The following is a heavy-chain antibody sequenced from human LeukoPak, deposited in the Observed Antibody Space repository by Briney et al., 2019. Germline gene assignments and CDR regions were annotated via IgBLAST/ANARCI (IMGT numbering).Heavy chain of an antibody. D-gene: IGHD5-24*01. CDR3: AKDHGRDGYNFDY. CDR1: GFTFSTYF. V-gene: IGHV3-30-3*01. J-gene: IGHJ4*02. Sequence: GRSLRLSCAASGFTFSTYFMHWVRQAPGKGLEWVADIASDGSHTFYVESVKGRFTISRDNSKNTLYLQMNSLRAEDTAVYYCAKDHGRDGYNFDYWGQGTLVTVSS. CDR2: IASDGSHT.